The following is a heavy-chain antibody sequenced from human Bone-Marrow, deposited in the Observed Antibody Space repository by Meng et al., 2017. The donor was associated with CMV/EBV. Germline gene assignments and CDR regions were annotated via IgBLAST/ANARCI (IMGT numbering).Heavy chain of an antibody. CDR3: ARARGRGSSSSGRPYYFDY. CDR2: INPNSGGT. Sequence: ASVKVSCKASGYTFTGYYMHWVRQAPGQGLEWMGWINPNSGGTNYAQKFQGRVTMTRDTSISTAYMEPSRLRSDDTAVYYCARARGRGSSSSGRPYYFDYWGQGTLVTVSS. V-gene: IGHV1-2*02. J-gene: IGHJ4*02. CDR1: GYTFTGYY. D-gene: IGHD6-6*01.